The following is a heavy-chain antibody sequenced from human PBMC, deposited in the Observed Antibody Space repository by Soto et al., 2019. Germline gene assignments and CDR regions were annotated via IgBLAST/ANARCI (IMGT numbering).Heavy chain of an antibody. D-gene: IGHD6-19*01. J-gene: IGHJ5*02. CDR2: INSDGSGT. CDR3: AGDTSGWAGWFDP. CDR1: GFTFSLYW. V-gene: IGHV3-74*01. Sequence: VQLVESGGGLVQPGGSLRLSCAASGFTFSLYWMHWVRHAPGKGLVWVSRINSDGSGTSYADSVKGRFTISRDNAKNTLYLQMNSLRAEDTAVYYCAGDTSGWAGWFDPWGQGTLVTVSS.